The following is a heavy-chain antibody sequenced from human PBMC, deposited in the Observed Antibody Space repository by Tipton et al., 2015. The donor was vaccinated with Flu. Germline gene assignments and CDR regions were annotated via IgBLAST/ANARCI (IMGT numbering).Heavy chain of an antibody. Sequence: TLSLTCTVSGGSISSGGYYWSWIRQPAGKGLEWIGRIYASGSTNYNPSLKSRVTISVDTSKNQFSLRLSSVTAADTALYYCARVISMILLGRMDAVDIWGQGKMVTVSS. J-gene: IGHJ3*02. V-gene: IGHV4-61*02. D-gene: IGHD3-22*01. CDR2: IYASGST. CDR1: GGSISSGGYY. CDR3: ARVISMILLGRMDAVDI.